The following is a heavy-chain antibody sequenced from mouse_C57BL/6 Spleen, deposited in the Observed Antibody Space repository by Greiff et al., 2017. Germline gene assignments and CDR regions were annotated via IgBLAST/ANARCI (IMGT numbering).Heavy chain of an antibody. Sequence: EVQGVESVAELVRPGASVKLSCTASGFNIKNTYMHWVKQRPEQGLEWIGRIDPANGNTKYAPKFQGKATITADTSSNTAYLQLSSLTSEDTAIYYCARSLYYGSSLGWFAYWGQGTLVTVSA. D-gene: IGHD1-1*01. CDR3: ARSLYYGSSLGWFAY. CDR2: IDPANGNT. J-gene: IGHJ3*01. V-gene: IGHV14-3*01. CDR1: GFNIKNTY.